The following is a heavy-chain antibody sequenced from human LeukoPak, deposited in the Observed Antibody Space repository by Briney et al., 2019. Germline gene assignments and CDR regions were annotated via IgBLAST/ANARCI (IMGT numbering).Heavy chain of an antibody. CDR2: INAGNGNT. D-gene: IGHD6-13*01. V-gene: IGHV1-3*01. CDR3: ARSEAAVGNSGYFDY. Sequence: ASVKVSCKASGYTFTSYAMHWVRQAPGQRLEWMGWINAGNGNTKYSQKFQGRVTITRDTSASTAYMELSSLRSEDTAVYYCARSEAAVGNSGYFDYWGQGTLVTVSS. J-gene: IGHJ4*02. CDR1: GYTFTSYA.